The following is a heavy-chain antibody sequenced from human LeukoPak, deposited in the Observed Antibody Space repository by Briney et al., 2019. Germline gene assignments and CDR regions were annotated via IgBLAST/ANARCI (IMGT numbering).Heavy chain of an antibody. D-gene: IGHD2-2*01. Sequence: GASVKVSCKASGYTFTSYGISWVRQAPGQGLEWMGWISAYNGNTNYAPKLQGRVTMTTDTSTSTAYMELRSLRSDDTAVYYCARDLYCSSTSCYWYWFDPWGQGTLVTVSS. J-gene: IGHJ5*02. CDR3: ARDLYCSSTSCYWYWFDP. CDR1: GYTFTSYG. V-gene: IGHV1-18*01. CDR2: ISAYNGNT.